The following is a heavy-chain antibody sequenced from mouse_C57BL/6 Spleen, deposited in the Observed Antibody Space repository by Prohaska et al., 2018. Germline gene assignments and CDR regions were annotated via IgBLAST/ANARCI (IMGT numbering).Heavy chain of an antibody. J-gene: IGHJ2*01. D-gene: IGHD6-1*01. CDR3: TDLQMDY. CDR2: IRLKSDNYVT. Sequence: EVKLEESGGGLVQPGGSMKLSCVASGFTFSNYWMNWVRQSPEKGLECVAQIRLKSDNYVTQYAESVKGRFTISRDDSKSSVYLQMNNLRAEDTGIYYCTDLQMDYWGQGTTLTVSS. V-gene: IGHV6-3*01. CDR1: GFTFSNYW.